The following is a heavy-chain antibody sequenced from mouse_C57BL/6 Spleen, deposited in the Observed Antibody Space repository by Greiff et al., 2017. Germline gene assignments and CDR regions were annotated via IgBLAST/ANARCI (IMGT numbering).Heavy chain of an antibody. J-gene: IGHJ4*01. CDR1: GYTFTSYF. V-gene: IGHV1-12*01. CDR2: IHPGNGGT. CDR3: RRKTGGCAMDY. Sequence: QVQLQQPGAELVRPGASVKMSCKASGYTFTSYFMHWVKQIPRHGLDCIGIIHPGNGGTSYNEKFKSQATLPVDKSSRAAYMQLSSLSSEDSAVYCGRRKTGGCAMDYWGQGTSVTVSA.